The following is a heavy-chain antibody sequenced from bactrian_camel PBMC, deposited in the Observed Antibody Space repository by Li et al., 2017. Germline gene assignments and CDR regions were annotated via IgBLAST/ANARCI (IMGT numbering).Heavy chain of an antibody. Sequence: HVQLVESGGGSVQAGGSLKLSCAASGAIDNSCGMDWWRQVPGKERDLVSRINTDGTTTYADSVKGRFTISLDNAKNTLYLQMNNLRAEDTAMYYCAASLGKTHCSAAFFLSRLRPNFGSWGQGTQVTVS. CDR2: INTDGTT. CDR1: GAIDNSCG. J-gene: IGHJ6*01. CDR3: AASLGKTHCSAAFFLSRLRPNFGS. V-gene: IGHV3S53*01. D-gene: IGHD5*01.